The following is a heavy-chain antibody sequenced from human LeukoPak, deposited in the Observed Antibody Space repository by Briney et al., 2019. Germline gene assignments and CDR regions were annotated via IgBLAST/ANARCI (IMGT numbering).Heavy chain of an antibody. CDR3: ARDSGSGNNDY. V-gene: IGHV1-3*01. CDR1: GYTFTSYA. J-gene: IGHJ4*02. Sequence: ASVKVSCKASGYTFTSYAMHWVRQAPGQRLEWMGWINAGNGNTKYSQKFQGRVTITRDTSATTAFMELSSLRSEDAAVYYCARDSGSGNNDYWGQGTLVTVSS. CDR2: INAGNGNT. D-gene: IGHD1-26*01.